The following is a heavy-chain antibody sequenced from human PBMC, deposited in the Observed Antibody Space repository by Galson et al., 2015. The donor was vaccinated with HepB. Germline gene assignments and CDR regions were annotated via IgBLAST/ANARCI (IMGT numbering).Heavy chain of an antibody. CDR2: INPNSGGT. CDR1: GYTFTGYY. V-gene: IGHV1-2*02. D-gene: IGHD2-21*01. CDR3: ERGALVVVINSTQNNWFCP. Sequence: SVKVSCKASGYTFTGYYMHWVRQAPGQGLEWMGWINPNSGGTNYAQKFQGRVTMTRDTSISTAYMELSRLRSDDTAVYYCERGALVVVINSTQNNWFCPWGQGTLVTVSS. J-gene: IGHJ5*02.